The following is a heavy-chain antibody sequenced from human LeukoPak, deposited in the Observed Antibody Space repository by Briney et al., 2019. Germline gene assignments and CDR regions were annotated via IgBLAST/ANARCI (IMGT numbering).Heavy chain of an antibody. D-gene: IGHD3-22*01. CDR2: ISGSGGST. CDR1: GFTFSSYA. CDR3: AKVERNYDSSGYLFDY. Sequence: GGSLRLSCAASGFTFSSYAMSWVRQAPGKGLEWVSAISGSGGSTYYADSVKGRFTISRDNSKNTLYLQMNSLRAEDTAVYYCAKVERNYDSSGYLFDYWGQGTLVTASS. J-gene: IGHJ4*02. V-gene: IGHV3-23*01.